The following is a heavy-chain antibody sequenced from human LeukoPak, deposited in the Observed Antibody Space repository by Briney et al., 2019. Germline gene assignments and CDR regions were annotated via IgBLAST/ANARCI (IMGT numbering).Heavy chain of an antibody. J-gene: IGHJ4*02. V-gene: IGHV4-39*01. CDR3: ARHGYSYGSKYFDY. D-gene: IGHD5-18*01. Sequence: PSETLSLTCTVSGGSISSSSYYWGWIRQPPGKGLEWIGSIYYGGSTYYNPSLKSRVTISVDTSKNQFSLKLSSVTAADTAVYYCARHGYSYGSKYFDYWGQGTLVTVSS. CDR2: IYYGGST. CDR1: GGSISSSSYY.